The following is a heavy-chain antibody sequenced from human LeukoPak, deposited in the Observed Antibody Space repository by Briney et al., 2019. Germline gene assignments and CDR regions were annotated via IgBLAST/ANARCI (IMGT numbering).Heavy chain of an antibody. J-gene: IGHJ5*02. Sequence: ASVKVSCKASGGTFSSYAISWVRQAPGQGLEWMGGIITIFGTANYAQKFQGRVTITTDESTSTAYMELSSLRSEDTAVYYCARGPNHSSSWYGWFDPWGQGTLVTVSS. CDR1: GGTFSSYA. CDR3: ARGPNHSSSWYGWFDP. CDR2: IITIFGTA. V-gene: IGHV1-69*05. D-gene: IGHD6-13*01.